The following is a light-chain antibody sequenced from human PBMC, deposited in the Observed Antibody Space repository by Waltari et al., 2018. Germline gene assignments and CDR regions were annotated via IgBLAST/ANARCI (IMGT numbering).Light chain of an antibody. CDR3: QQFDDWPYT. Sequence: TQSPDTLSLSTGERAALSCRASQDIRKNVAWYSQRPGQAPRLLIYRASTRATSVPTRFTGSGSGTDYTLTISSLQSEDFAVYFCQQFDDWPYTFGQGTRLQIK. CDR2: RAS. J-gene: IGKJ2*01. V-gene: IGKV3-15*01. CDR1: QDIRKN.